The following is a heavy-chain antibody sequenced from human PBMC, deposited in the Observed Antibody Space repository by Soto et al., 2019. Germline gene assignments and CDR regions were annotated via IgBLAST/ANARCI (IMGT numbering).Heavy chain of an antibody. CDR3: AKSQEIGTHFFDS. CDR2: IGTAGDT. Sequence: GGFLRLSYEASGFTFSGFDMHWVRQPTGKGLEWASSIGTAGDTYYAGSVKGRFTITRDNAKNSLSLQTNSLRAGDMAVYFCAKSQEIGTHFFDSWGQGTQVTVSS. CDR1: GFTFSGFD. D-gene: IGHD6-13*01. V-gene: IGHV3-13*01. J-gene: IGHJ4*02.